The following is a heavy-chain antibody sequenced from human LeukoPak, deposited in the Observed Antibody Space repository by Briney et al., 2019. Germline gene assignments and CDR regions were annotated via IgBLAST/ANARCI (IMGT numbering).Heavy chain of an antibody. V-gene: IGHV3-21*01. D-gene: IGHD3-10*01. CDR3: ARDCYGSGSPCRDAFDI. J-gene: IGHJ3*02. Sequence: PGGSLRLSCAASGFTFSSYSMNWVRQAPGKGLEWVSSISSSSSYIYYADSVKGRFTISRDNAKNSLYLQMNSLRAEDTAVYYCARDCYGSGSPCRDAFDIWGQGTMVTVSS. CDR1: GFTFSSYS. CDR2: ISSSSSYI.